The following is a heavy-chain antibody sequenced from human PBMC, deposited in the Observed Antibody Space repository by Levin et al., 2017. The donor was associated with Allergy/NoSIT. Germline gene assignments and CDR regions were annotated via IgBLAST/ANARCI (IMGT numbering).Heavy chain of an antibody. CDR2: ISYDGSNK. CDR3: ARSHIPGAEFDP. J-gene: IGHJ5*02. Sequence: GESLKISCAASGFTFSSYAMHWVRQAPGKGLEWVAVISYDGSNKYYADSVKGRFTISRDNSKNTLYLQMNSLRAEDTAVYYCARSHIPGAEFDPWGQGTLVTVSS. CDR1: GFTFSSYA. D-gene: IGHD7-27*01. V-gene: IGHV3-30-3*01.